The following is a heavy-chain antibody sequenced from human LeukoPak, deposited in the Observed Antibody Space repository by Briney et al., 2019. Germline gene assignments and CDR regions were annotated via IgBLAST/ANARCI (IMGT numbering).Heavy chain of an antibody. CDR3: ARGAMATITSPRFDY. CDR1: GFTLSSYG. J-gene: IGHJ4*02. V-gene: IGHV3-33*01. D-gene: IGHD5-24*01. Sequence: GGSLRLSCAASGFTLSSYGMHWVRQAPGKGLEWVAVIWYDGSNKYYADSVKGRFTISRDNSKNTLYLQMNSLRAEDTAVYYCARGAMATITSPRFDYWGQGTLVTVSS. CDR2: IWYDGSNK.